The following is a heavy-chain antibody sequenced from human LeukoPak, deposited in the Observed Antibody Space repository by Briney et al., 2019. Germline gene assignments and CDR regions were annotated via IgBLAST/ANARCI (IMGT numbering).Heavy chain of an antibody. Sequence: ASVKVSCKASGYTFNTYAIHWVRQAPGQRPDWMGRINAGNGNTKSSQKFQGRVTLTRDKSASTAYMELSSLTSEDTAVYYCARHLIAVAVNHYYYGIDVWGQGTTVTVS. J-gene: IGHJ6*02. CDR2: INAGNGNT. CDR1: GYTFNTYA. V-gene: IGHV1-3*01. D-gene: IGHD6-19*01. CDR3: ARHLIAVAVNHYYYGIDV.